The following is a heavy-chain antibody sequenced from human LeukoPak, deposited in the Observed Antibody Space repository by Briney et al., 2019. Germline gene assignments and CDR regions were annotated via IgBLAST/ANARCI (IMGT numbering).Heavy chain of an antibody. J-gene: IGHJ3*02. V-gene: IGHV3-15*01. Sequence: GGSLRLSCAASGFSLSSYWMTWVRQAPGKGLEWVGRIKSKTNGGTTDSAAPVKGRFTISRDDSKNTLYLQMISLKIEDTAVYYCVTEGYIYGYHSLDTWGRGTMVTVSS. D-gene: IGHD5-18*01. CDR3: VTEGYIYGYHSLDT. CDR1: GFSLSSYW. CDR2: IKSKTNGGTT.